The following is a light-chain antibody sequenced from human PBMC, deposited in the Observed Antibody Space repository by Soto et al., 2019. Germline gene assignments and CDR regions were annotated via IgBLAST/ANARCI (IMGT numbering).Light chain of an antibody. J-gene: IGKJ1*01. V-gene: IGKV1-5*03. CDR3: QHYNSYSEA. Sequence: DIQMTLSPSSLSASVGDRVIITCLASQTISSWLAWYQQKPGKAPKLLIYKASTLKSGVPSRFSGSGSGTEFTLTISSLQPDDFATYYCQHYNSYSEAFGQGTKVAIK. CDR1: QTISSW. CDR2: KAS.